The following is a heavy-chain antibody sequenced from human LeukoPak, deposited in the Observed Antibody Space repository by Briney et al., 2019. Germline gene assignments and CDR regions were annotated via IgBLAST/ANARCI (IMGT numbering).Heavy chain of an antibody. CDR2: INGNGGYS. Sequence: GGSLRLSCTASGLSFSSYAMSWVRQAPGKGLEWVSGINGNGGYSYNADSVKDRFTISRDNSKNTLSLQMDSLRAEDTAVYYCAKQRGIYLDFDYWGQGTLVTVSS. V-gene: IGHV3-23*01. J-gene: IGHJ4*02. CDR1: GLSFSSYA. CDR3: AKQRGIYLDFDY. D-gene: IGHD1-26*01.